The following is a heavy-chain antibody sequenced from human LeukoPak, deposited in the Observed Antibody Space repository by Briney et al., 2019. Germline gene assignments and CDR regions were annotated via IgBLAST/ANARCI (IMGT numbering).Heavy chain of an antibody. Sequence: QPGGSLRLSCAASGFTFSSSEMNWVRQAPGKGLEWVSYISPGGSATYYADSVKGRFTISRNDAQNSLYLQMNSLRAEDTAIYYCARGPDFATRYAFDIWGQGTMVTVSS. CDR3: ARGPDFATRYAFDI. CDR1: GFTFSSSE. J-gene: IGHJ3*02. D-gene: IGHD1-1*01. CDR2: ISPGGSAT. V-gene: IGHV3-48*03.